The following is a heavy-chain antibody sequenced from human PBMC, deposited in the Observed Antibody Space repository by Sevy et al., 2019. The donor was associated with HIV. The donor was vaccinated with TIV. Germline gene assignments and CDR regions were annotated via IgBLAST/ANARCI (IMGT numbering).Heavy chain of an antibody. V-gene: IGHV4-34*01. CDR2: INHSGST. D-gene: IGHD3-3*01. CDR1: GGSFSGYY. J-gene: IGHJ3*02. Sequence: SETLSLTCAVYGGSFSGYYWSWIRQPPGKGLEWIGEINHSGSTNYNPSPKSRVTISVDTSKNQFSLKLSSVTAAGTAVYYCARQLGIPATIFGVVIRGYAFDIWGQGTMVTVSS. CDR3: ARQLGIPATIFGVVIRGYAFDI.